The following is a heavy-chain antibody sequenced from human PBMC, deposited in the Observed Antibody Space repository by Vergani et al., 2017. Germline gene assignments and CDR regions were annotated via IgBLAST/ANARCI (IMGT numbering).Heavy chain of an antibody. J-gene: IGHJ3*02. CDR3: ARNPYCGGDCYSDALDI. CDR1: GGSISSYY. CDR2: IYYSGST. Sequence: QVQLQQWGPGLVKPSETLSLTCTVSGGSISSYYWSWIRQPPGKGLEWIGYIYYSGSTNYNPSLKSRVTISVDTSKNQFSLKLSSVTAADTAVYYCARNPYCGGDCYSDALDIWGQGTMVTVSS. D-gene: IGHD2-21*02. V-gene: IGHV4-59*01.